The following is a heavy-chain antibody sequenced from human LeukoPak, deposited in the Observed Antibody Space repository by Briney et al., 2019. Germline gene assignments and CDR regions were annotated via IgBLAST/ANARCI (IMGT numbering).Heavy chain of an antibody. D-gene: IGHD1-14*01. CDR2: ISYDGSNK. Sequence: GRSLRLSCAASGFTFSSYAMHWVRQAPGKGLEWVAVISYDGSNKYYADSVKGRFTISRDNSKNTLYLQMNSLRAEDTAVYYCARDIIRAFDIWGQGTMVTVSS. J-gene: IGHJ3*02. V-gene: IGHV3-30*04. CDR1: GFTFSSYA. CDR3: ARDIIRAFDI.